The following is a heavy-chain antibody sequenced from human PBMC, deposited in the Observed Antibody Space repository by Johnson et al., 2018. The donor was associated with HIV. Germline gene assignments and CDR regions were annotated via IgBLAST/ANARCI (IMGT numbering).Heavy chain of an antibody. CDR3: ATGRASV. CDR1: GFTFSSYA. V-gene: IGHV3-30*04. J-gene: IGHJ3*01. Sequence: QVQLVESGGGVVQPGRSLRLSCAASGFTFSSYAMHWVRPAPGKGLEWVAVISYDGSNKYYADSVKGRFTISRDNSKNTLYLQMNSLRAEDTAVYYCATGRASVWGQGTMVTVSS. CDR2: ISYDGSNK.